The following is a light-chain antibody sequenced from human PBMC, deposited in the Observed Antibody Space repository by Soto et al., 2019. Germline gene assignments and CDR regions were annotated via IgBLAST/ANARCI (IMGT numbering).Light chain of an antibody. CDR2: GAS. V-gene: IGKV3-15*01. CDR3: QQYNNWPLL. Sequence: EIVMTQSPATLSVSPGERDTISCRASQSVSSNLAWYQQKPGQAPRLLIYGASTRATGIPARFSGSGSGTEFTLTISSLQSEDFAVYYCQQYNNWPLLFGGGTKVDIK. J-gene: IGKJ4*01. CDR1: QSVSSN.